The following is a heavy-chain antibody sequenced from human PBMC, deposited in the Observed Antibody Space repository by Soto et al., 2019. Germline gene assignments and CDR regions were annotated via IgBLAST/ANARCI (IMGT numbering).Heavy chain of an antibody. CDR2: INHSGST. V-gene: IGHV4-34*01. Sequence: SETLSLTCAVYGGSFSGYYWSWIRQPPGKGLEWIGEINHSGSTNYNPSLKSRVTISVDTSKNQFSLKLSSVTAADTAVYYCAGMTDCSSTSCPYYYYYMDVWGKGTTVTVSS. J-gene: IGHJ6*03. D-gene: IGHD2-2*01. CDR1: GGSFSGYY. CDR3: AGMTDCSSTSCPYYYYYMDV.